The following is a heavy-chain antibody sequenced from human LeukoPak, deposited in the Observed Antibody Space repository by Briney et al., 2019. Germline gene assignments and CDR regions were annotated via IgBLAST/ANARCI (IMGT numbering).Heavy chain of an antibody. CDR2: ISWNSGSI. D-gene: IGHD2-2*01. CDR3: AKEMRSSTSPIDY. J-gene: IGHJ4*02. V-gene: IGHV3-9*01. Sequence: PGGSLRLSCAASGFTFDDYAMHWVRQAPGKGVEWVPGISWNSGSIGYADSVKGRFTISRDNAKNSLYLQMDSLRAEDTALYYCAKEMRSSTSPIDYWGQGTLVTVSS. CDR1: GFTFDDYA.